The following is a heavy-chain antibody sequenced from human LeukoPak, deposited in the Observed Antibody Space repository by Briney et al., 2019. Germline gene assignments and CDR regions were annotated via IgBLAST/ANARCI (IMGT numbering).Heavy chain of an antibody. CDR2: ISGSGGST. V-gene: IGHV3-23*01. J-gene: IGHJ4*02. CDR1: GFTFSSYA. Sequence: GGSLRLSCAASGFTFSSYAMSWVRQAPGKGLEWVSAISGSGGSTYYADSVKGRFTISRDNSKNTLYLQMNSLRAEDTAVYFWARDGAGRYSYGSFDYWGQGTLVTVSS. CDR3: ARDGAGRYSYGSFDY. D-gene: IGHD5-18*01.